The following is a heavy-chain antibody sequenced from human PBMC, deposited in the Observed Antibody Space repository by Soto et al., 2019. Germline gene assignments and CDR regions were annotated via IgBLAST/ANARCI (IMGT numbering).Heavy chain of an antibody. CDR3: VRDYDHDTSRNDQFNI. Sequence: QVQLQESGPGLVKPSQTLSLTCTVSGGSISSGDYYWSWIRHHPGKGLEWIGYIYSTGSTCYNPSLGHRVNMSAHTTKNQFSLRLSSLSSANAEVYYYVRDYDHDTSRNDQFNIGGQGTMVTVSS. V-gene: IGHV4-31*03. D-gene: IGHD3-22*01. CDR1: GGSISSGDYY. CDR2: IYSTGST. J-gene: IGHJ3*02.